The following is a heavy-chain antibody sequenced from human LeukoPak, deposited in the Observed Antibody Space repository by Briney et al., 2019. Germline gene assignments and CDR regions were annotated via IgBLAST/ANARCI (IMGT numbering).Heavy chain of an antibody. CDR1: GFTFSSYA. J-gene: IGHJ1*01. Sequence: GSLRLSCAASGFTFSSYAMTWVRQDPGRGLDWVSGISGSGDNTYYADSVKGRFTISRDNSKNTLYVRMNSLRAEDTAVYYCAKSSGSSNYIQYSHHWGQGTLVTVSS. V-gene: IGHV3-23*01. D-gene: IGHD3-3*01. CDR2: ISGSGDNT. CDR3: AKSSGSSNYIQYSHH.